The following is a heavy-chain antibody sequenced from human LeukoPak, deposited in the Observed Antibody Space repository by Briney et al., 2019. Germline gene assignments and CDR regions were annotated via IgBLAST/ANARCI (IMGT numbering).Heavy chain of an antibody. V-gene: IGHV1-18*04. CDR2: ISAYNGNT. CDR3: ASHILTGVWGFYDY. CDR1: GYTFTGYY. D-gene: IGHD3-9*01. J-gene: IGHJ4*02. Sequence: ASVKVSCKASGYTFTGYYMHWVRQAPGQGLEWMGWISAYNGNTNYAQKLQGRVTMTTDTSTSTAYMELRSLRSDDTAVYYCASHILTGVWGFYDYWGQGTLVTVSS.